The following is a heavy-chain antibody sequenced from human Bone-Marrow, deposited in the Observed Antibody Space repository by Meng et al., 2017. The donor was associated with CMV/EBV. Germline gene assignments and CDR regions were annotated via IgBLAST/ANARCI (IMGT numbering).Heavy chain of an antibody. CDR2: INPNSGGT. CDR1: GYTFTGYY. Sequence: ASVKVSCKASGYTFTGYYMHWVRQAPGQGLEWMGWINPNSGGTNYAQKFQGRVTMTRDTSISTAYMELSRLRSDDTAVYYCATIPDIVVVPAAISLGSEDWGPGNLV. D-gene: IGHD2-2*01. CDR3: ATIPDIVVVPAAISLGSED. J-gene: IGHJ4*02. V-gene: IGHV1-2*02.